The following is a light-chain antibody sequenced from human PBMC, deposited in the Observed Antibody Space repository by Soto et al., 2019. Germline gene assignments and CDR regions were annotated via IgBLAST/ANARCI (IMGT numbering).Light chain of an antibody. V-gene: IGKV3-20*01. CDR2: RAS. J-gene: IGKJ2*01. Sequence: EIVLTQSPGTLSLSPGERATLSCRASQSVSSSYLAWYQQKPGQAPRLLIYRASSRATDIPDRFSGSGSGTGFTFVLRRLGPENFAEYYCYKYRSSPPSTFGQGTKLEIK. CDR3: YKYRSSPPST. CDR1: QSVSSSY.